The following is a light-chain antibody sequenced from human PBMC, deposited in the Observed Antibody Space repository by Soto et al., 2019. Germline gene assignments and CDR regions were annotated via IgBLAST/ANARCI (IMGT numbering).Light chain of an antibody. J-gene: IGKJ1*01. CDR1: QSLAHSDGNTY. V-gene: IGKV2-24*01. CDR3: MQATHFPRT. CDR2: KVS. Sequence: DVVMTQTPLSPPVTLGQPASLSCRSSQSLAHSDGNTYLSWLQQRPGQPPRLLIYKVSNRLSGVPDRFSASGAETDFTLKISRVEAEDVGLYYCMQATHFPRTFGQGTKVEIK.